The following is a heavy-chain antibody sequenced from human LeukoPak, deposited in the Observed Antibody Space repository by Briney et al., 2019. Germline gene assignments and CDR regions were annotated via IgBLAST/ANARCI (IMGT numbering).Heavy chain of an antibody. Sequence: TGGSLRLSCAASGFTFSSYSMNWVRQAPGNGLEWVSSISSSSYIYYADSVKGRFTISRDNAKNSLYLQMNSLRAEDTAVYYCARDYGDYDHWGQGALVTVSS. CDR2: ISSSSYI. CDR1: GFTFSSYS. D-gene: IGHD4-17*01. CDR3: ARDYGDYDH. V-gene: IGHV3-21*01. J-gene: IGHJ4*02.